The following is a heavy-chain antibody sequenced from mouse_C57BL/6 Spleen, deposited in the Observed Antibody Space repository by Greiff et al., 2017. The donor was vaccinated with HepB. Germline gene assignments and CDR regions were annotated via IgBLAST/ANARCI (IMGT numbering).Heavy chain of an antibody. CDR3: ARSYYDYGGVAMDY. V-gene: IGHV1-81*01. J-gene: IGHJ4*01. CDR1: GYTFTSYG. D-gene: IGHD2-4*01. Sequence: VQLQQSGAELARPGASVKLSCKASGYTFTSYGISWVKQRTGQGLEWIGEIYPRSGNTYYNEKFKGKATLTADKSSSTAYMELRSLTSEDSAVYFCARSYYDYGGVAMDYWGQGTSVTVSS. CDR2: IYPRSGNT.